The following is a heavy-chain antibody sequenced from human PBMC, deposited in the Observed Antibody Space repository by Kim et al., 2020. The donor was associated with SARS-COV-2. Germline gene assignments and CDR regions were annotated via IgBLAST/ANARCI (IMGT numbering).Heavy chain of an antibody. CDR1: GFTFSNAW. CDR2: IKGKTGGGTT. D-gene: IGHD1-26*01. CDR3: TSDRRRPGGSYPAH. V-gene: IGHV3-15*01. Sequence: GGSLRLSCAASGFTFSNAWMSWVRQAPGKGLEWVGRIKGKTGGGTTDYAAPVQGRFTIAGADSQSTLHLQMDSLKAADTAEYACTSDRRRPGGSYPAHWG. J-gene: IGHJ1*01.